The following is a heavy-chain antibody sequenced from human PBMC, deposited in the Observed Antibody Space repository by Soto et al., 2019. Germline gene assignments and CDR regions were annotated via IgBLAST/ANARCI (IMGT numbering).Heavy chain of an antibody. CDR2: ISPYTGNT. CDR3: VMVDKYFRPTPQDV. J-gene: IGHJ6*02. D-gene: IGHD5-12*01. Sequence: QVQLVQSGDEVKKPGASVKVSCKASGYIFVNYRIAWVRQAPGQGLEWMGWISPYTGNTHSATKVQGRLTMTTDTSWSTAYMDVGSLTSDDTAVYYCVMVDKYFRPTPQDVWGQGTTVTVSS. V-gene: IGHV1-18*01. CDR1: GYIFVNYR.